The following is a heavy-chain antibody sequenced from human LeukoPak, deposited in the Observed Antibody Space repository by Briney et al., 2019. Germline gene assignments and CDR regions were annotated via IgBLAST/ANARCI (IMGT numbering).Heavy chain of an antibody. CDR3: TSRITMVRGVIITIDY. Sequence: GGSLRLSCAASGFTFSSYGMHWVRQAPGKGLEWVGRIKSKTDGGTTDYAAPVKGRFTISRDDSKNTLYLQMNSLKTEDTAVYYCTSRITMVRGVIITIDYWGQGTLVTVSS. J-gene: IGHJ4*02. D-gene: IGHD3-10*01. CDR1: GFTFSSYG. CDR2: IKSKTDGGTT. V-gene: IGHV3-15*01.